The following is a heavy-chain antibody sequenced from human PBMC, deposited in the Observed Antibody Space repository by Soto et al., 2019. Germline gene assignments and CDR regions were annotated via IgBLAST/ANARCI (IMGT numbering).Heavy chain of an antibody. CDR3: ARGRSAVRARGDAFDI. CDR1: GYTFTSYG. CDR2: ISADNGNT. J-gene: IGHJ3*02. V-gene: IGHV1-18*01. Sequence: QVQLVQSGAEVKKPGASVKVSCTASGYTFTSYGISWGRQAPVHELGWRGWISADNGNTNYAQKLQGRVTMTTDTSTSTAYMELRSLRSDDTAVYYCARGRSAVRARGDAFDIWGQGTMVTVSS. D-gene: IGHD3-10*01.